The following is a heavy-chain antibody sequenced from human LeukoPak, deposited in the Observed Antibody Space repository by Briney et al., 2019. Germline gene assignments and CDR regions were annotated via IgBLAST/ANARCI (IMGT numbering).Heavy chain of an antibody. CDR1: GFTLSSYW. J-gene: IGHJ4*02. Sequence: PGGSLRLSCAASGFTLSSYWMHSVRQAPGKGLVWVSRINSDGSSTSYADSVKGRFTISRDNAKNTLYLQMNSLRAEDTAVYYCARGPPDFWSGYSLDYWGQGTLVTVSS. CDR3: ARGPPDFWSGYSLDY. V-gene: IGHV3-74*01. CDR2: INSDGSST. D-gene: IGHD3-3*01.